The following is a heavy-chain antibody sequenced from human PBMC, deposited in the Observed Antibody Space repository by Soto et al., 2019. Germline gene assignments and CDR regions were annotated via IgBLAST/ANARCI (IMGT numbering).Heavy chain of an antibody. D-gene: IGHD4-4*01. CDR2: IDSGGGST. CDR3: TKEHSNYPDNWFDP. V-gene: IGHV3-23*01. J-gene: IGHJ5*02. CDR1: GFNFSNYA. Sequence: EVQLLVSGGGSVQPGGSLRLSCAASGFNFSNYAMSWVRQAPGTGLEWVSAIDSGGGSTYYAASVKGRFSISRDNSMNTLYLQMNSLRAEDTAIYYCTKEHSNYPDNWFDPWGQGTLFTVSS.